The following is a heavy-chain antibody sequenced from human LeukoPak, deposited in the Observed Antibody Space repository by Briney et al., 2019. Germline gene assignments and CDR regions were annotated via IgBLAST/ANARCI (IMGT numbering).Heavy chain of an antibody. Sequence: SETLSLTCTVSGRFITNYYWSWIRQPPGKGLELHRYIYYTGSTNYNPSLRTRVAMSVDTSKNQLSLKMDSVTAADTAVYYCARDPLTFYFDYWGQGILVTVS. V-gene: IGHV4-59*01. CDR1: GRFITNYY. CDR3: ARDPLTFYFDY. J-gene: IGHJ4*02. D-gene: IGHD3-9*01. CDR2: IYYTGST.